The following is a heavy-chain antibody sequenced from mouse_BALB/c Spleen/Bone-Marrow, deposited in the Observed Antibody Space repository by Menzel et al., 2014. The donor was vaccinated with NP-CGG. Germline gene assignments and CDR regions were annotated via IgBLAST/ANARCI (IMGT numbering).Heavy chain of an antibody. CDR1: GITFTDYY. V-gene: IGHV7-3*02. CDR2: IRYKANGYKT. Sequence: EAMLVEFGGGLVQPGGCLRFSCATSGITFTDYYMNWVRQPPGKALDWLGFIRYKANGYKTENSASVKGRFTIYRDNSQNILYLQMNALRAEDSAAYYCARDKGRVFFDYWGQGTPLTVSS. CDR3: ARDKGRVFFDY. J-gene: IGHJ2*01.